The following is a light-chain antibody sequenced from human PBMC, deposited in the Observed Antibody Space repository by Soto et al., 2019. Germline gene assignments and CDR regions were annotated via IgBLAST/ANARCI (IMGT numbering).Light chain of an antibody. J-gene: IGKJ2*01. CDR1: QTISGW. Sequence: DIQMTQSPSTLSGSVGDRVTITCRASQTISGWLAWYQQKPGKAPKLLIYKASTLKSGVPSRFSGSGSGTECTLAISSLQPDDFATYYCQQLNSYPPYTFGQGTKLEIK. V-gene: IGKV1-5*03. CDR2: KAS. CDR3: QQLNSYPPYT.